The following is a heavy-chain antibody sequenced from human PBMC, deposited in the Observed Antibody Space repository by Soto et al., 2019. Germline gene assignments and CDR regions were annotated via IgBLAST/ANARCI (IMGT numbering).Heavy chain of an antibody. CDR1: GYTFTGYY. V-gene: IGHV1-2*02. D-gene: IGHD5-18*01. CDR2: INPNSGGT. Sequence: ASVKVSCKASGYTFTGYYMHWVRQAPGQGLEWMGWINPNSGGTNYAQKFQGRVTVTRDTSISTAYMELSRLRSDDTAVYYCARDPGVSGTAMVYYDFDYWGRGTRVTISS. J-gene: IGHJ4*01. CDR3: ARDPGVSGTAMVYYDFDY.